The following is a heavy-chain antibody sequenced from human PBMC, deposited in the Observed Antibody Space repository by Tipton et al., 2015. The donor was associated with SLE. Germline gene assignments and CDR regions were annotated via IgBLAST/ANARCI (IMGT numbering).Heavy chain of an antibody. J-gene: IGHJ4*02. CDR3: ASGVEGGGFDY. CDR2: IYHSGST. D-gene: IGHD1-1*01. Sequence: LSLTCTVSGYSISSGYYWGWIRQPPGKGLEWIGSIYHSGSTYYNPSLKSRVTISVDTSKNQFSLKLSSVTAADTAVYYCASGVEGGGFDYWGQGTLVTVSS. V-gene: IGHV4-38-2*02. CDR1: GYSISSGYY.